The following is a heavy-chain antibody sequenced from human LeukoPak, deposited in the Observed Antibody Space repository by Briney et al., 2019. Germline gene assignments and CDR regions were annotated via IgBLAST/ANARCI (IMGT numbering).Heavy chain of an antibody. Sequence: GRSLRLSCAASGFTFSNSGMHWVRQAPGKGLEWVAVMWDDESNKYYADSVKGRFTISRDNSKNTLYLQMNNLGAEDTAVYYCARGRSGSHPPGMYWGQGTLVTVSS. CDR1: GFTFSNSG. CDR3: ARGRSGSHPPGMY. V-gene: IGHV3-33*01. D-gene: IGHD1-26*01. CDR2: MWDDESNK. J-gene: IGHJ4*02.